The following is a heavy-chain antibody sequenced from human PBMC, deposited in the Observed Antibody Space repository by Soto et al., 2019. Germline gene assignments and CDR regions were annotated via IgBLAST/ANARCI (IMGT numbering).Heavy chain of an antibody. D-gene: IGHD6-19*01. Sequence: PGGSMRLSCSASGSTFSGHAMGWVRQAPGKGLDWLSAIIADGGRAYYAESVKGRFTMSRDNSKNTLSLQMNTLRAEDTAVYYCAKDKMEQWLVGGYFDNWGPGTQVTVSS. J-gene: IGHJ4*02. V-gene: IGHV3-23*01. CDR3: AKDKMEQWLVGGYFDN. CDR1: GSTFSGHA. CDR2: IIADGGRA.